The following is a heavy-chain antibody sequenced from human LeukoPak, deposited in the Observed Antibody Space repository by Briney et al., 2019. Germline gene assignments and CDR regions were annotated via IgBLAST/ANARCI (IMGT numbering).Heavy chain of an antibody. CDR3: AILLLPLDY. CDR1: GNSVTGYY. J-gene: IGHJ4*02. Sequence: ASVKVSCKASGNSVTGYYMHWVRQAPGQGLEWMGWINPNSGGTNYAQKFQGRVTTARDPSISTSYMELRRLRSDDTALYYCAILLLPLDYWGQGTLVTVSS. CDR2: INPNSGGT. V-gene: IGHV1-2*02. D-gene: IGHD3-22*01.